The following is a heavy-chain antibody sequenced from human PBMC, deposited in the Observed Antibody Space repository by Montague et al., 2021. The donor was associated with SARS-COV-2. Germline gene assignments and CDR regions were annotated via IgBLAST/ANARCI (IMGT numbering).Heavy chain of an antibody. V-gene: IGHV4-59*13. CDR2: VYYGGST. J-gene: IGHJ4*02. CDR1: GVSISGYY. CDR3: ARTTELQPFDF. Sequence: SETLSLTCTVSGVSISGYYWSWIRRPPGRGLEWIGYVYYGGSTNYNPSLKSRVSISVDTSKNYFSLRLRSVTTADTAVYYCARTTELQPFDFWGQGTLVTVSS. D-gene: IGHD1-26*01.